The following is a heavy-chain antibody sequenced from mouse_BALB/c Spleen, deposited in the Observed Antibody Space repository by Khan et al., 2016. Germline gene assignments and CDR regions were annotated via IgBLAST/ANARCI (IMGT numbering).Heavy chain of an antibody. D-gene: IGHD2-3*01. Sequence: VQLQESGAELARPGASVKLSCKASGYIFTSYWMQWVKQRPGQGLEWIGAIYPGDGDTRYTQKFKGKATLTADKSSSTAYMQLSSLASEDSAVYYCARGLDGYFDVWGAGTTVAVSS. CDR2: IYPGDGDT. V-gene: IGHV1-87*01. CDR3: ARGLDGYFDV. CDR1: GYIFTSYW. J-gene: IGHJ1*01.